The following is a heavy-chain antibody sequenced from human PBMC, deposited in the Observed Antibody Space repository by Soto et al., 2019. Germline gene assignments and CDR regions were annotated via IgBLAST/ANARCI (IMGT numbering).Heavy chain of an antibody. CDR3: ARDRGIVPAAASDP. J-gene: IGHJ5*02. Sequence: GGSLRLSCAASGFTFSDYYMSWIRQAPGKGLEWASYISSSGSTIYYADSVKGRFTISRDNAKNSLYLQMNSLRTEDTAVYYCARDRGIVPAAASDPWGQGTLVTVSS. CDR1: GFTFSDYY. V-gene: IGHV3-11*01. CDR2: ISSSGSTI. D-gene: IGHD2-2*01.